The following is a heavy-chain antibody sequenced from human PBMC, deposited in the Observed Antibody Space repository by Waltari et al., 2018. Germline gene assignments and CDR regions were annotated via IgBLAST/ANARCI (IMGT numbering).Heavy chain of an antibody. CDR3: ARGRAAAGTCFDY. J-gene: IGHJ4*02. D-gene: IGHD6-13*01. CDR1: GFTVSSNY. Sequence: EVQLVETGGGLIQPGGSLRLSCAASGFTVSSNYMSWVRQAPGKGLEWVSVSYSGGSTYYADSGKGRFTISRDNSKNTLYLQMNSLRAEDTAVYYCARGRAAAGTCFDYWGQGTLVTVST. V-gene: IGHV3-53*02. CDR2: SYSGGST.